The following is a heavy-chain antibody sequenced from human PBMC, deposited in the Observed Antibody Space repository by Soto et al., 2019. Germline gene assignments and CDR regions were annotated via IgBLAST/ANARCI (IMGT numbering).Heavy chain of an antibody. CDR2: IYYSGST. J-gene: IGHJ5*02. CDR1: GGSISSSSYY. Sequence: QLQLQESGPGLVKPSETLSLTCTVSGGSISSSSYYWGWIRQPPGKGLEWIGSIYYSGSTYYNPSLKSRVTISVDTSKNQFSLKLSSVTAADTAVYYCARHEDTAIGLVNNWFDPWGQGTLVTVSS. V-gene: IGHV4-39*01. CDR3: ARHEDTAIGLVNNWFDP. D-gene: IGHD5-18*01.